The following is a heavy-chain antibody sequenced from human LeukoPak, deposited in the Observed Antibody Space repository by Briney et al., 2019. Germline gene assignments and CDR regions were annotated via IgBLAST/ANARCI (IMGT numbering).Heavy chain of an antibody. Sequence: PGGSLRLSCVASGFTFSDYYMSWIRQAPGKGLEWVSYISGGGSSTYYVDSVKGRFTLSRDNAKNSLYLQMNSLRAEDSAVYYCAREDRMRRWFGEGIDYWGQGTLVTVSS. V-gene: IGHV3-11*01. J-gene: IGHJ4*02. CDR1: GFTFSDYY. CDR2: ISGGGSST. D-gene: IGHD3-10*01. CDR3: AREDRMRRWFGEGIDY.